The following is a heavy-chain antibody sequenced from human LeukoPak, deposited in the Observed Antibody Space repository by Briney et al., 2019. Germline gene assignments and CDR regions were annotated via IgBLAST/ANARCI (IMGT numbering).Heavy chain of an antibody. J-gene: IGHJ4*02. CDR1: GYTFTCYY. D-gene: IGHD2-21*02. CDR2: INPNSGGT. V-gene: IGHV1-2*02. CDR3: ARGTVVVTAILGYYFDY. Sequence: ASVKVSCKASGYTFTCYYMHLVRQAPGQGLELVGWINPNSGGTNYAQKFQGRVTMTRDTSISTAYMELSRLRSDDKAGYYCARGTVVVTAILGYYFDYWGQGTLVTVSS.